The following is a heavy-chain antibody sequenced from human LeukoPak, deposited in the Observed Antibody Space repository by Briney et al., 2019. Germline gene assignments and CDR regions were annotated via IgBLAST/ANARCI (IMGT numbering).Heavy chain of an antibody. Sequence: EASVKVSCKASGYTFSGYYLHWVRQAPGQGLEWMGWISAYNGNTNYAQKLQGRVTMTTDTSTSTAYMELSSLRSEDTAVYYCARGRYGSGSYGYWGQGTLVTVSS. V-gene: IGHV1-18*04. CDR3: ARGRYGSGSYGY. J-gene: IGHJ4*02. CDR1: GYTFSGYY. D-gene: IGHD3-10*01. CDR2: ISAYNGNT.